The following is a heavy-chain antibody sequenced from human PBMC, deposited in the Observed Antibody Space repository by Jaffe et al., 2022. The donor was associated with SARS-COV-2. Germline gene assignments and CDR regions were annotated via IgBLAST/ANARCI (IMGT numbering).Heavy chain of an antibody. V-gene: IGHV1-18*01. Sequence: QVQLVQSGAEVKKPGASVKVSCKASGYTFTSYGISWVRQAPGQGLEWMGWISAYNGNTNYAQKLQGRVTMTTDTSTSTAYMELRSLRSDDTAVYYCARVIEVLRSPSITMVRGQIDYWGQGTLVTVSS. CDR3: ARVIEVLRSPSITMVRGQIDY. CDR2: ISAYNGNT. D-gene: IGHD3-10*01. CDR1: GYTFTSYG. J-gene: IGHJ4*02.